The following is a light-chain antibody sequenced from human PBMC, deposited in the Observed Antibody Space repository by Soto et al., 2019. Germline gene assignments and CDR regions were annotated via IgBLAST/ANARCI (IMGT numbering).Light chain of an antibody. CDR2: KAS. J-gene: IGKJ2*01. V-gene: IGKV1-5*03. CDR3: QQYTSYSYT. Sequence: DIQMTQSPSTLSASVGDRVTITCRASHSISNWLAWYQQKPGKAPKVLIYKASSLQSGVPSRFSGSRSGTEFTLTISSLQPDDFASYYCQQYTSYSYTFGLGTKLEIK. CDR1: HSISNW.